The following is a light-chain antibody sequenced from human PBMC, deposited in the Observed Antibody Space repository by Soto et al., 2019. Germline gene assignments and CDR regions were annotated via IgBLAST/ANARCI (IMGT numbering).Light chain of an antibody. CDR1: SSDVGGSKY. CDR2: EVS. CDR3: SSYEIRGTWV. J-gene: IGLJ3*02. Sequence: QSVLTQPASVSGSPGQSITISCTGTSSDVGGSKYVSWYQQHPGKAPKLMIYEVSNRPSGVSDRFSGSKSGNTASLTISGLQAEDEADYYCSSYEIRGTWVFGGGTQLTVL. V-gene: IGLV2-14*01.